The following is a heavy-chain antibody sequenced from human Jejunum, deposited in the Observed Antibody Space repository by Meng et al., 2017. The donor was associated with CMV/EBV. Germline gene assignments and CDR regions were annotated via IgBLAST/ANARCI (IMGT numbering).Heavy chain of an antibody. J-gene: IGHJ4*02. Sequence: HVQLQGSGPGLVSPSSTLSPTCPVSGGSINRFYWSWIRQPAGKGLEWIGRIYSSGSANYTPSLKSRVTMSVDTSKNQFSLKLTSVTAADTAIYYCVRDRLYFEYWGQGTRVTVSS. CDR2: IYSSGSA. CDR3: VRDRLYFEY. CDR1: GGSINRFY. V-gene: IGHV4-4*07.